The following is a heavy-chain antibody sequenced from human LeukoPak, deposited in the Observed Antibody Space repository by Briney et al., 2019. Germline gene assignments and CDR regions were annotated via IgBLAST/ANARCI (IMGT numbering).Heavy chain of an antibody. Sequence: VQPGGSLRLSCAASGFTFSSYGMHWVRQAPGKGLEWVAFIRYDGSNKYYADSVKGRFTISRDNSKNTLYLQMNSLRAEDTAVYYCAIGYGGYLSQSAFDIWGQGTLLTVSS. CDR2: IRYDGSNK. D-gene: IGHD5-12*01. CDR1: GFTFSSYG. CDR3: AIGYGGYLSQSAFDI. V-gene: IGHV3-30*02. J-gene: IGHJ3*02.